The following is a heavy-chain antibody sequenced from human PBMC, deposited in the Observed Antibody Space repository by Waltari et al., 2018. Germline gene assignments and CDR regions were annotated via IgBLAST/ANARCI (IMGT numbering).Heavy chain of an antibody. Sequence: QVQLQESGPGLVKPSETLSLTCAVSGYSISSGYYWGWIRQPPGKGVAWIGSIYHSGSTYYNPSLKSRVTISVDTSKNQFSLKLSSVTAADTSVYYCAIEPIAVAGVFDYWGQGTLVTVSS. D-gene: IGHD6-19*01. CDR3: AIEPIAVAGVFDY. CDR1: GYSISSGYY. V-gene: IGHV4-38-2*02. J-gene: IGHJ4*02. CDR2: IYHSGST.